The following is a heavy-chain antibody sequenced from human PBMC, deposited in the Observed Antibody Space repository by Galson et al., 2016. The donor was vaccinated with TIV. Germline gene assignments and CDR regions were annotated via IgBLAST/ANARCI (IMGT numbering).Heavy chain of an antibody. Sequence: SVKVSCKASGDTFSSYAISWVRQAPGQGLEWMGRIIPILGVTNHAQNFQGRVTITADKSTSTVYMDLSNLRSEDTAVYFCARVSPDSWWGSGMAVWGQGTTVTFSS. J-gene: IGHJ6*02. D-gene: IGHD2-21*01. V-gene: IGHV1-69*04. CDR3: ARVSPDSWWGSGMAV. CDR2: IIPILGVT. CDR1: GDTFSSYA.